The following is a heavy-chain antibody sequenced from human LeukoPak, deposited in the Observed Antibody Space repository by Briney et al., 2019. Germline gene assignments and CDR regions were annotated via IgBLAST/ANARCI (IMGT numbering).Heavy chain of an antibody. CDR1: GFTFGNYE. CDR3: ARDLGTSAITGY. V-gene: IGHV3-48*03. J-gene: IGHJ4*02. Sequence: GGSLRLSCAASGFTFGNYEMNWVRQAPGKGLEWVSYISSSGRTTHYADPVKRRFTISRDNAKNSLYLQLNSLRVEDTAVYYCARDLGTSAITGYWGQGTLVTVSS. CDR2: ISSSGRTT. D-gene: IGHD7-27*01.